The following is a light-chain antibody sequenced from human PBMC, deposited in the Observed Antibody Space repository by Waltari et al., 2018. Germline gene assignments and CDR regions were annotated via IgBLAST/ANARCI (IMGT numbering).Light chain of an antibody. CDR2: GNS. CDR3: QSYDSSLSVV. V-gene: IGLV1-40*01. Sequence: PPSVSGAPGQRVTISCTGSSSNIGAGYDVHWYQQLPGTAPKLLIYGNSNRPSGVPDRFSGSKSGTSASLAITGLQAEDEADYYCQSYDSSLSVVFGGGTKLTVL. J-gene: IGLJ2*01. CDR1: SSNIGAGYD.